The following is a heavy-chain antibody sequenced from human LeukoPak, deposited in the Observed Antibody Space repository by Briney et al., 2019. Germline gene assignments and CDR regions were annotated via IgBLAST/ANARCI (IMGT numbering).Heavy chain of an antibody. D-gene: IGHD6-6*01. CDR3: ARRSIAARGRAFDI. CDR2: INHSGST. CDR1: GGSFSGYY. J-gene: IGHJ3*02. Sequence: SETLSLTCAVYGGSFSGYYWSWIRQPPGKGLEWMGEINHSGSTNYNPSLKSRVTISVDTSKNQFSLKLSSVTAADTAVYYCARRSIAARGRAFDIWGQGTMVTVSS. V-gene: IGHV4-34*01.